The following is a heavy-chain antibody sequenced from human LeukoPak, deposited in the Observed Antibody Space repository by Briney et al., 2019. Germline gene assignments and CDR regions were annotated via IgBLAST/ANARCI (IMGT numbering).Heavy chain of an antibody. J-gene: IGHJ4*02. D-gene: IGHD3-22*01. CDR3: ARSSRYYYDSSGYYYFDY. V-gene: IGHV3-48*01. CDR1: GFTFSSYS. Sequence: GGSLRLSCAASGFTFSSYSMNWVRQAPGKGLEWVSYISSSSSTIYYADPVKGRFTISRDNAKNSLYLQMNSLRAEDTAVYYCARSSRYYYDSSGYYYFDYWGQGTLVTVSS. CDR2: ISSSSSTI.